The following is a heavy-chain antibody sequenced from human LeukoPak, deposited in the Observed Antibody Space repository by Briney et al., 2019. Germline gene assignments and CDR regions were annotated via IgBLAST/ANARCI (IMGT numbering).Heavy chain of an antibody. CDR1: GFTFSSYS. CDR3: ARDPSEGSYYYYYMDV. V-gene: IGHV3-21*01. Sequence: GGSLRLSCAASGFTFSSYSMNWVRQAPGKGLEWVSSISSSSSYIYYADSVKGRFTISRDNAKNSLYLQMNSLRAEDTAVYYCARDPSEGSYYYYYMDVWGKGTTVTVSS. D-gene: IGHD3-10*01. J-gene: IGHJ6*03. CDR2: ISSSSSYI.